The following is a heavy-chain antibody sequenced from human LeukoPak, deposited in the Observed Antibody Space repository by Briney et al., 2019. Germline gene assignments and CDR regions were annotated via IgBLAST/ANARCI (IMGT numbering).Heavy chain of an antibody. D-gene: IGHD2-15*01. CDR3: ARCSGGSCYYYFDY. CDR2: ISGSGGST. CDR1: GFTFSSYA. J-gene: IGHJ4*02. Sequence: GGSLRLYCAASGFTFSSYAMSWVRQAPGKGLEWVSAISGSGGSTYYADSVKGRFTISRDNSKNTLYLQMNSLRAEDTAVYYCARCSGGSCYYYFDYWGQGTLVTVSS. V-gene: IGHV3-23*01.